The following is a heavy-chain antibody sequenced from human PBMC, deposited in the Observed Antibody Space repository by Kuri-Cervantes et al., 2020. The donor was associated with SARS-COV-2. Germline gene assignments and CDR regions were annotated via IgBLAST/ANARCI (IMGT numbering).Heavy chain of an antibody. CDR3: AREGGNSGYEPNWFDA. Sequence: ESLKISCAVYGGSFSGYYWSWLRQPPGKGLEWIGEINHSGSTNYNPSLKSRVTISVDTSKNQFSLKLSSVTAADTAVYYCAREGGNSGYEPNWFDAWGQGTLVTVSS. J-gene: IGHJ5*02. D-gene: IGHD5-12*01. CDR1: GGSFSGYY. CDR2: INHSGST. V-gene: IGHV4-34*01.